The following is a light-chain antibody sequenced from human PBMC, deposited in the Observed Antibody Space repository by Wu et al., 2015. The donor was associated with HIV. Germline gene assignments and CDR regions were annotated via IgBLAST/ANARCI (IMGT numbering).Light chain of an antibody. CDR1: KNIYDW. CDR3: QQYYTFWT. V-gene: IGKV1-5*03. Sequence: DIQTTQSPSILSAFVGDTVTITCRASKNIYDWLAWYQQKPGEAPKLLVYKVSTLESGVPSRFSGGGSGTEFSLTISSLQPDDFATYYCQQYYTFWTFGQGTKVDFK. CDR2: KVS. J-gene: IGKJ1*01.